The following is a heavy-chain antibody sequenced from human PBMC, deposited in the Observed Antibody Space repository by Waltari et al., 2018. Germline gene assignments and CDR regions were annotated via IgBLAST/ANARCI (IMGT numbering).Heavy chain of an antibody. J-gene: IGHJ6*02. V-gene: IGHV3-21*01. CDR3: ARYGSGSYQDYYYYYGMDV. D-gene: IGHD3-10*01. Sequence: EVQLVESGGGLVKPGGSLRLSCAASGFTFSSYSMNWVRQAPGKGLEWVSSISSSSYIYYADAVKGRFTISRDNAKNSLYLQMNSLRAEETAVYYCARYGSGSYQDYYYYYGMDVWGQGTTVTVSS. CDR1: GFTFSSYS. CDR2: ISSSSYI.